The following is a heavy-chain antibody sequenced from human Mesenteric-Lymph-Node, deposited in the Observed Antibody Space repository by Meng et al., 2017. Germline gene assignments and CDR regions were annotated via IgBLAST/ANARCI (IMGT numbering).Heavy chain of an antibody. Sequence: GSLRLSCTVSGCSISSYYWSWFRQPPGKGLEWIGYIYYSGSTNYNPSLESRVTISLDTSKNQLSLKLSSVTAADTAVYYCARRVAAGPKYAFDIWGQGTMVTVSS. CDR3: ARRVAAGPKYAFDI. J-gene: IGHJ3*02. CDR1: GCSISSYY. V-gene: IGHV4-59*01. D-gene: IGHD6-6*01. CDR2: IYYSGST.